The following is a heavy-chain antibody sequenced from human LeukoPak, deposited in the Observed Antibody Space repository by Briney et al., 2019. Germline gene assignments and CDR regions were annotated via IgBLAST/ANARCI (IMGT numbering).Heavy chain of an antibody. V-gene: IGHV3-53*01. D-gene: IGHD6-19*01. J-gene: IGHJ4*02. Sequence: PGRSLRLSCAASGFTVSSNYMSWVRQPPGKGLEWVSVIYSTGSTYYAASVKGRFTISRDNSKSTLYLQMNSLRGEDTAVYYCARGSSSGFELDYWGQGTLVTVSS. CDR3: ARGSSSGFELDY. CDR1: GFTVSSNY. CDR2: IYSTGST.